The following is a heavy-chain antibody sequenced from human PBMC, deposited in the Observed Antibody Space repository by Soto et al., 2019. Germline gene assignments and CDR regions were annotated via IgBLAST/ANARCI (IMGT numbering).Heavy chain of an antibody. CDR2: IIPILGIA. Sequence: SPLNLSCKASVCTFSSYTISWVRQTHRQGLEWMGRIIPILGIANYAQKFQGRVTITADKSTSTAYMELSSLRSEDTAVYYCARDPGYSYGLDNWFDPWGQGTLVTVSS. CDR3: ARDPGYSYGLDNWFDP. J-gene: IGHJ5*02. V-gene: IGHV1-69*04. CDR1: VCTFSSYT. D-gene: IGHD5-18*01.